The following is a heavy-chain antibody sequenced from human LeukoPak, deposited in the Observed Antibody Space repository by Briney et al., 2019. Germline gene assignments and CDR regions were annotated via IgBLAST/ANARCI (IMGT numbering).Heavy chain of an antibody. CDR1: GYSFTSYW. J-gene: IGHJ6*04. Sequence: KPGESLKISCKGSGYSFTSYWIGWVRQMPGKGLEWMGIIYPGDSDTRYSPSFQGQVTISADKSISTAYLQWSSLKASDTAMYYCARHELVTGPIFGVVPSKGSGMDVWGKGTTVTVSS. V-gene: IGHV5-51*01. CDR2: IYPGDSDT. CDR3: ARHELVTGPIFGVVPSKGSGMDV. D-gene: IGHD3-3*01.